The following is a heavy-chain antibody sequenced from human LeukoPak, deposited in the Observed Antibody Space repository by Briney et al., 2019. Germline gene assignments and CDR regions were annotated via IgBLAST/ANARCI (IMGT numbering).Heavy chain of an antibody. J-gene: IGHJ4*02. V-gene: IGHV3-23*01. D-gene: IGHD2-15*01. Sequence: QPGGSLRLSCAASGFTYSNYAMSWVRQAPGKGLEWVSDISGSGDATWYADSVKGRFTISRDNSKNTVNLQMNSLRPEDTAVYYCEKCSGGSCYASGAFDYWGQGTLVTVSS. CDR2: ISGSGDAT. CDR1: GFTYSNYA. CDR3: EKCSGGSCYASGAFDY.